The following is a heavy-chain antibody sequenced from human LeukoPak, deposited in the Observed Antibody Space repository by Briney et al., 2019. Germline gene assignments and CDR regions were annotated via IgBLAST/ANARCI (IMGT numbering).Heavy chain of an antibody. CDR2: IYYSGST. Sequence: SETLSLTCTVSGGSITNYYWSWIRQPPGKGLEWIGYIYYSGSTNYNPSLKSRVTLSVDTSRNQFSLSLRSMTAADTAVYFCARGFRGDNFDYWGQGTLVTVSS. CDR1: GGSITNYY. D-gene: IGHD7-27*01. V-gene: IGHV4-59*08. J-gene: IGHJ4*02. CDR3: ARGFRGDNFDY.